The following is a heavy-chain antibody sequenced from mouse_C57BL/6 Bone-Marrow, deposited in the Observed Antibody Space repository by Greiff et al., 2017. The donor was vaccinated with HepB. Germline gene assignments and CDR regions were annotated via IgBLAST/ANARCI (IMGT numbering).Heavy chain of an antibody. J-gene: IGHJ1*03. CDR3: ARGTSDDGSRPPDV. CDR1: GYTFTSYW. V-gene: IGHV1-59*01. CDR2: IDPSDSYT. Sequence: QVQLQQPGAELVRPGSSVTLSCKASGYTFTSYWMHWVKQRPGQGLEWIGVIDPSDSYTNYNQKLKGKATLTVDTSSSTAYMQLSSLTSEDSAVYYCARGTSDDGSRPPDVWGTGTTVTVSS. D-gene: IGHD1-1*01.